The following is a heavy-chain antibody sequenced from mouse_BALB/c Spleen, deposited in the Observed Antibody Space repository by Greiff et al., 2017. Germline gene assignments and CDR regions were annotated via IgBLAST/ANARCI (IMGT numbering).Heavy chain of an antibody. V-gene: IGHV2-9*02. Sequence: VQLQQSGPGLVAPSQSLSITCTVSGFSLTSYGVHWVRQPPGKGLEWLGVIWAGGSTNYNSALMSRLSISKDNSKSQVFLKMNSLQTDDTAMYYCARDYDYDGNWFAYWGQGTLVTVSA. CDR3: ARDYDYDGNWFAY. CDR2: IWAGGST. CDR1: GFSLTSYG. D-gene: IGHD2-4*01. J-gene: IGHJ3*01.